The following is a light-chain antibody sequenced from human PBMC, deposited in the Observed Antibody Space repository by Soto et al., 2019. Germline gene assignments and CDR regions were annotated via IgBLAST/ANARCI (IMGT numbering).Light chain of an antibody. J-gene: IGLJ2*01. CDR2: EGS. Sequence: QSALTPPASVSGSPGQSITISCTGTSSDVGSYNLVSWYQQHPGKAPKLMIYEGSKRPSGVSNRFSGSKSGNTASLTISGLQAEDEADYYCCSYAGSSTLVVFGGGTKLTVL. CDR1: SSDVGSYNL. CDR3: CSYAGSSTLVV. V-gene: IGLV2-23*01.